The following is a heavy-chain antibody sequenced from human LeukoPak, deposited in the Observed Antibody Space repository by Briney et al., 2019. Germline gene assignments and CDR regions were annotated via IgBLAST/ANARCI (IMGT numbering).Heavy chain of an antibody. CDR3: ASRQWYSAFDI. J-gene: IGHJ3*02. V-gene: IGHV3-11*01. CDR2: ISSSGSTI. Sequence: GGSLRLSCAAPGFTFSDYYMSWIRQAPGKGLEWVSYISSSGSTIYCADSVKGRFTISRDNAKNSLYLQMNSLRAEDTAVYYCASRQWYSAFDIWGQGTMVTVSS. D-gene: IGHD4/OR15-4a*01. CDR1: GFTFSDYY.